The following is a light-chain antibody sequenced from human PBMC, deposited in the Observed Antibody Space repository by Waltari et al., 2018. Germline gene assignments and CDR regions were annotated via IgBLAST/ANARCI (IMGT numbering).Light chain of an antibody. J-gene: IGLJ2*01. Sequence: QSALTQPASVAGAPGQSITISCTGNSSDVGGYNSFPWYQQHPGKAPKLMIYDVSNRPSGVSNRFSGSKSGNTASLTISGLQAEDEADYYCSSYTSSSTLDVVFGGGTKLTVL. CDR3: SSYTSSSTLDVV. CDR2: DVS. CDR1: SSDVGGYNS. V-gene: IGLV2-14*03.